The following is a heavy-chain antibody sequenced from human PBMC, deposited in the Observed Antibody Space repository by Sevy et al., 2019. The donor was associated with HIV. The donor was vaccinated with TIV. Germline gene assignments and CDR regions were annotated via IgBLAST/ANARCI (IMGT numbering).Heavy chain of an antibody. Sequence: GESLKISCKGSGYSFTSYWIGWVRQMPGKGLEWLGIIYPGDSDTRYSPSFQGQVTIPADQSIRSAYLQWSGLKASDTAMYYCARGPLYSSGCVDYRGQGTLVTVSS. V-gene: IGHV5-51*01. CDR2: IYPGDSDT. J-gene: IGHJ4*02. D-gene: IGHD6-19*01. CDR1: GYSFTSYW. CDR3: ARGPLYSSGCVDY.